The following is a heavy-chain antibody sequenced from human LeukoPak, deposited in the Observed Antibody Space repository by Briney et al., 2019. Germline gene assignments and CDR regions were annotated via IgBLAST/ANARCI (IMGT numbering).Heavy chain of an antibody. CDR2: ISGSGGST. CDR3: AKDLDYYYDSSGYY. Sequence: GGSLRLSCAASGFTFSSYAMSWVHQAPGKGLEWVSAISGSGGSTYYADSVKGRFTISRDNSKNTLYLQMNSLRAEDTAVYYCAKDLDYYYDSSGYYWGQGTLVTVSS. V-gene: IGHV3-23*01. D-gene: IGHD3-22*01. J-gene: IGHJ4*02. CDR1: GFTFSSYA.